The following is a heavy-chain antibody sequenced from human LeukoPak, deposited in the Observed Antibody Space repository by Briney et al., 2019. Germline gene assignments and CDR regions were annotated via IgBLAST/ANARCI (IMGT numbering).Heavy chain of an antibody. Sequence: ASVKVSCKASGYTFTGSYMHWVRQAPGQGLEWMGWINPNSGGTNYAQNFQGRVTMTRDTSISTAYMELSRLRSDDTAVYYCARAFGVVPAALDWGQGTLVTVSS. D-gene: IGHD2-2*01. V-gene: IGHV1-2*02. CDR2: INPNSGGT. CDR3: ARAFGVVPAALD. J-gene: IGHJ4*02. CDR1: GYTFTGSY.